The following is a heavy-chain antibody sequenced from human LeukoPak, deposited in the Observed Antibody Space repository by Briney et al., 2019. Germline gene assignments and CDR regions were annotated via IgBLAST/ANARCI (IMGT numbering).Heavy chain of an antibody. CDR3: ARRGITIFGVVNPKTGNAFDI. V-gene: IGHV1-2*02. D-gene: IGHD3-3*01. Sequence: ASVKVSCKASGYTFTGYYMHWVRQAPGQGLEWMGWINPNSGGTNYAQKFQGRVTMTRDTSISTAYMELSRLRSDDTAVYYCARRGITIFGVVNPKTGNAFDIWGQGTMVTVSS. CDR1: GYTFTGYY. CDR2: INPNSGGT. J-gene: IGHJ3*02.